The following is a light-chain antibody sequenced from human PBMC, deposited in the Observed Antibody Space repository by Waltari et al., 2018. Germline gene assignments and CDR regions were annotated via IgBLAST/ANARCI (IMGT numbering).Light chain of an antibody. Sequence: DIQMTQSPSSVSASVGDKVTFTCRASQGITKWLAWYQQKPGRAPKLLISGASTLHSGVSPRFSGSGSGTEFTLTISSLQPEDFATYYCQQSYSTWTSGQGTKVEIK. J-gene: IGKJ1*01. CDR1: QGITKW. CDR3: QQSYSTWT. V-gene: IGKV1-12*01. CDR2: GAS.